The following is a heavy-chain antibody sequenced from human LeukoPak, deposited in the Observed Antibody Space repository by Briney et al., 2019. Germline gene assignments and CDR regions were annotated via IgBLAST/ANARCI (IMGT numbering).Heavy chain of an antibody. Sequence: GGSLRLSCAGSGFTFNTYTMNWVRQAPGKGLEWVSSISSSSSTIYYADSVKGRFTISRDNAKNSLYLQMNSLRAEDTAVYYCAELGITMIGGVWGKGTTVTISS. CDR1: GFTFNTYT. J-gene: IGHJ6*04. CDR3: AELGITMIGGV. CDR2: ISSSSSTI. D-gene: IGHD3-10*02. V-gene: IGHV3-48*04.